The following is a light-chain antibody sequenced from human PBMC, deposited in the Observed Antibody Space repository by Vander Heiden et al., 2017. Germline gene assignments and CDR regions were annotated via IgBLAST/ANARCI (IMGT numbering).Light chain of an antibody. J-gene: IGKJ1*01. V-gene: IGKV1-5*03. Sequence: DIQMTQSPSTQSASVGERITMTCRASQSISSRLAWYQQKPGKAPKLLIYEASSLEGGVPSRFSGSGSGTEFTLTIRSLQPDDFATYYGQQYNTYSTFGQGTKVEIE. CDR1: QSISSR. CDR3: QQYNTYST. CDR2: EAS.